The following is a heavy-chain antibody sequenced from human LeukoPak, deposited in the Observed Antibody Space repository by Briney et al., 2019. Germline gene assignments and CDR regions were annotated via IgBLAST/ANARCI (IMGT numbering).Heavy chain of an antibody. CDR2: INHSGST. CDR3: ARGHGAFDI. J-gene: IGHJ3*02. Sequence: SETLSLTCAVYGGSFSGYYWSWIRQPPGKGLECIGEINHSGSTNYNPSLKSRVTISVDTSKNQFSLKLSSVTAADTAVYYCARGHGAFDIWGQGTMVIVSS. V-gene: IGHV4-34*01. CDR1: GGSFSGYY.